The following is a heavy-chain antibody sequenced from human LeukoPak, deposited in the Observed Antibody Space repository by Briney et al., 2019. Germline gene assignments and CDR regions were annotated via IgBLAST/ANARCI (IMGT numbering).Heavy chain of an antibody. CDR2: IIPIFGTA. CDR3: ARVLGRRYYDSSGYYDTYYYYGMDV. Sequence: SVKVSCKASGGTFSSYAISWVRQAPGQGLEWMGGIIPIFGTASYAQKFQGRVTITADESTSTAYMELSSLRSEDTAVYYCARVLGRRYYDSSGYYDTYYYYGMDVWGQGTTVTVSS. D-gene: IGHD3-22*01. J-gene: IGHJ6*02. CDR1: GGTFSSYA. V-gene: IGHV1-69*01.